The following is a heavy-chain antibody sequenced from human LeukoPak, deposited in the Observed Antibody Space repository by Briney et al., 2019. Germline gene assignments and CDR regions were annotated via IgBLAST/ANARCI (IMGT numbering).Heavy chain of an antibody. J-gene: IGHJ3*02. CDR1: GFTFRSYW. CDR3: ASDAGRAGDAFDI. Sequence: GGSLRLSCAASGFTFRSYWMSWVRQAPGKGLEWVASIKKDGSEKYYVDSVKGRFTVSRDNAKNSLYLQMNSLRVEDTAMYYCASDAGRAGDAFDIWGQGAMVTVSS. D-gene: IGHD1-26*01. CDR2: IKKDGSEK. V-gene: IGHV3-7*03.